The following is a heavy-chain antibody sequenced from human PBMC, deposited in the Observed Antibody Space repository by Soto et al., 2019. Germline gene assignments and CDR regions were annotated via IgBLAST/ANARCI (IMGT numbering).Heavy chain of an antibody. D-gene: IGHD2-15*01. CDR1: GYSISSGYY. Sequence: SETLSLTCAVSGYSISSGYYWGWIRQPPGKGLEWIGSIYHSGSTYYNPPLKSRVTISVDTSKNQFSLKLSSVTAADTAVYYCARGGPRGRYFDYWGQGSLVTVSS. J-gene: IGHJ4*02. CDR2: IYHSGST. V-gene: IGHV4-38-2*01. CDR3: ARGGPRGRYFDY.